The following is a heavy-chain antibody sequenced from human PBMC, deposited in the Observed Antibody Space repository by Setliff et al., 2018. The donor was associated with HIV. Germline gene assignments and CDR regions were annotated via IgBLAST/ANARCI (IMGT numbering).Heavy chain of an antibody. CDR1: DSAMDSYY. CDR2: IYWTGKT. Sequence: ETLSLTCTVSDSAMDSYYWSWVRQSPGRGLEYIGYIYWTGKTDYNPSLKSRVTISLDTSGNQFSLKLNSVTGAYTAVYYCAKISPRGYSDITTGRLTDPFDVWGPGTMVTVSS. D-gene: IGHD3-9*01. J-gene: IGHJ3*01. CDR3: AKISPRGYSDITTGRLTDPFDV. V-gene: IGHV4-59*12.